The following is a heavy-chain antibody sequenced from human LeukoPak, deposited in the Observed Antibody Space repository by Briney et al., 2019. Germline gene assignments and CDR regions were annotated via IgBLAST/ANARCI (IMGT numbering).Heavy chain of an antibody. CDR1: GFTFSSYE. CDR2: ISSSGSTI. D-gene: IGHD3-10*01. Sequence: GSLRLSCAASGFTFSSYEMNWVRQAPGKGLEWVSYISSSGSTIYYADSVKGRFTISRDDAKNSLYLQMNSLRAEDTAVYYCAREQVRGVIDYWGQGTLVTVSS. CDR3: AREQVRGVIDY. V-gene: IGHV3-48*03. J-gene: IGHJ4*02.